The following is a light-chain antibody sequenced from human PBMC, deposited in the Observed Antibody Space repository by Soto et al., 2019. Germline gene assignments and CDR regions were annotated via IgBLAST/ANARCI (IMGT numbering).Light chain of an antibody. Sequence: DIQMTQSPSALSASVGDRVTITCRASQSISSYLNWYQQKPGKAPKLLIYDTSSLESGVPSRFSGGGSGTEFTLTISSLQPEDFATYYCQQSYSTPLTFGGGTKVDIK. CDR1: QSISSY. CDR3: QQSYSTPLT. CDR2: DTS. J-gene: IGKJ4*01. V-gene: IGKV1-39*01.